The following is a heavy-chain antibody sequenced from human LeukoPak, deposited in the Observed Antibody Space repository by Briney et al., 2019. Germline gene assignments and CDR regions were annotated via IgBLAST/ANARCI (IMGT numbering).Heavy chain of an antibody. V-gene: IGHV5-51*01. CDR3: ARRSAVAARFNDFDY. D-gene: IGHD6-19*01. CDR2: IFPVDSDT. CDR1: GYGFPSYW. Sequence: GESLKISCKGSGYGFPSYWIGWVRQMPGKGLEWMGVIFPVDSDTRYSPSFHGQVTISADKSISTAYLQWISLKASDTAVYYCARRSAVAARFNDFDYWGQGTLVTVSS. J-gene: IGHJ4*02.